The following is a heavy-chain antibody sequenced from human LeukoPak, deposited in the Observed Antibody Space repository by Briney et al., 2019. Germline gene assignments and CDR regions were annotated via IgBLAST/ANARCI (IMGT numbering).Heavy chain of an antibody. CDR1: GGSISSYY. CDR3: ARVFNFWSGYFFDY. Sequence: SETLSLTCTVSGGSISSYYWSWIRQPPGKGLEWIGYIYYSGSTNYNPSLKSRVTISVDTSKNQFSLKLSSVTAADTAVYYCARVFNFWSGYFFDYWGQGTLVTVSS. V-gene: IGHV4-59*01. J-gene: IGHJ4*02. D-gene: IGHD3-3*01. CDR2: IYYSGST.